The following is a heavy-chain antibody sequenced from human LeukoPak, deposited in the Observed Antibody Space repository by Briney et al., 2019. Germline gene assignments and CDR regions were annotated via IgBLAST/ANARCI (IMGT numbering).Heavy chain of an antibody. J-gene: IGHJ3*02. D-gene: IGHD5-12*01. V-gene: IGHV4-39*07. CDR3: ARLRAVGVATIQGAFDS. CDR2: IYYSGST. CDR1: GGSISSDIYY. Sequence: SETLSLTCTVSGGSISSDIYYWGWIRQPPGKGLEWIGSIYYSGSTYYNPSLKSRVTISVDTSKNQFSLKLTSVTAADTAVYYCARLRAVGVATIQGAFDSWGQGTMVTVSS.